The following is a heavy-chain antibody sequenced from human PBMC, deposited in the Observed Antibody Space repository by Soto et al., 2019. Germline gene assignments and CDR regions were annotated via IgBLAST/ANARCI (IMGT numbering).Heavy chain of an antibody. CDR1: GFAFNKVW. Sequence: PGGSLRLSCEASGFAFNKVWMSWVRQAPGMGLEWVANMKEDGSMFNYLDSVKGRFTISRDNAENSVYLQMNRLRAEDTAVYFCARDLPHGYFDYWGQGVLVTVSS. CDR2: MKEDGSMF. V-gene: IGHV3-7*01. J-gene: IGHJ4*02. CDR3: ARDLPHGYFDY.